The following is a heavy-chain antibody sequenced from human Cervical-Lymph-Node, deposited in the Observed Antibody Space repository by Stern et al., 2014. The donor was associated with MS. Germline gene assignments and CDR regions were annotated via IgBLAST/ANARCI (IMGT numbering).Heavy chain of an antibody. D-gene: IGHD6-13*01. Sequence: VQLVESGAEVMKPGSSVRVSCKASGGTFSDYALNWVRQAPGQGLEWMGGIGPIVETPNYAQKFQGRVTIIADRSTSTSHMELSSLKSEDTAVDYCARSRRLASAGTLDYWGQGTLVTVSS. CDR3: ARSRRLASAGTLDY. V-gene: IGHV1-69*06. J-gene: IGHJ4*02. CDR1: GGTFSDYA. CDR2: IGPIVETP.